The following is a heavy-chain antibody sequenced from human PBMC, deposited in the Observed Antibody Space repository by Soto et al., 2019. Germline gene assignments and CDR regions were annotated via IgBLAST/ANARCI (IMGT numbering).Heavy chain of an antibody. CDR2: ISARGGTS. V-gene: IGHV3-23*01. J-gene: IGHJ4*02. CDR1: GFTFSSYT. D-gene: IGHD3-10*01. CDR3: AIVWVRGSCLYYFDH. Sequence: EVQLLESGGGLVQPGGSLRLSCAASGFTFSSYTMNWVRQAPGKGLEWVAAISARGGTSYYADAVEGRFTLSGDNSKNTVFLKMSSQRVDDTDVYSCAIVWVRGSCLYYFDHWGQGTLVTVSS.